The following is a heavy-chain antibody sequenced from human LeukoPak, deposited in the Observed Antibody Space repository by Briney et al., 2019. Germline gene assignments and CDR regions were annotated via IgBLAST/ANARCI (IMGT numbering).Heavy chain of an antibody. CDR3: VTYFVNGGGRGH. D-gene: IGHD3-9*01. J-gene: IGHJ4*02. CDR2: HNQNP. Sequence: NPSETLSLTCTVSGASVSSGDYHWSWVRQAPGKGLEWIGHNQNPSYNPSLKSRVVISIHTSRNQFSLTLNTVTAADTATYFCVTYFVNGGGRGHWGPGAPVTVSS. V-gene: IGHV4-61*08. CDR1: GASVSSGDYH.